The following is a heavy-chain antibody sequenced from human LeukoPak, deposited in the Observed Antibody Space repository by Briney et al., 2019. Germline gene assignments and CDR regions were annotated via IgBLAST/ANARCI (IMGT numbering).Heavy chain of an antibody. V-gene: IGHV3-23*01. Sequence: GGSLRLSCAASGFTFSSYAMSWVRQVPGKGLEWVSAISGSGGSTYYADSVKGRFTISRDNSKNTLYLQMNSLRAEDTAVYYCARGCGSGYYFDYWGQGTLVTVSS. D-gene: IGHD3-10*01. J-gene: IGHJ4*02. CDR3: ARGCGSGYYFDY. CDR1: GFTFSSYA. CDR2: ISGSGGST.